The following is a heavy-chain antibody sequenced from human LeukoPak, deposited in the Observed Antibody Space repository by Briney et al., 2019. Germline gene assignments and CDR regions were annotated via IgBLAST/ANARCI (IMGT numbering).Heavy chain of an antibody. V-gene: IGHV1-18*01. Sequence: ASVKVSCKASGYAFTSYGISWVRQAPGQGLEWMGWISAYNGNTNYAQKLQGRVTMTTDTSTSTAYMELRSLRSDDTAVYYCAITSFGYPSDYWGQGTLVTVSS. J-gene: IGHJ4*02. CDR2: ISAYNGNT. CDR3: AITSFGYPSDY. D-gene: IGHD5-12*01. CDR1: GYAFTSYG.